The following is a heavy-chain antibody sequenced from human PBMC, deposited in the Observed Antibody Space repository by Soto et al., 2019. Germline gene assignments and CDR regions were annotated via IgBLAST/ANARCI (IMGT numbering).Heavy chain of an antibody. CDR3: ARGWLPSHNICFDR. V-gene: IGHV4-61*01. J-gene: IGHJ5*02. CDR1: GGSVSSRNYY. D-gene: IGHD3-22*01. CDR2: LYYSGST. Sequence: SETLSLTCTVSGGSVSSRNYYWSWIRQPPGKGLEWIGYLYYSGSTNYNPSLKSRVTTSADASKNQFSLKLSSVTAADTAVYYCARGWLPSHNICFDRWGQVIMVTVSS.